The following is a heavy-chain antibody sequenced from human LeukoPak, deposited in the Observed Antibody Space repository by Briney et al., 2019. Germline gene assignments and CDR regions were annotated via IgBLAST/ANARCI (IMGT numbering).Heavy chain of an antibody. V-gene: IGHV3-48*03. J-gene: IGHJ4*02. CDR1: GFTFSSYE. CDR2: ISSSGGTI. Sequence: GGSLRLSCAASGFTFSSYEMNWVRQAPGKGLEWISYISSSGGTINYADSVKGRITISRDNAKNSLYLQMNSLRGEDTAVYYCARGHPPLTYWGQGALVTVSS. CDR3: ARGHPPLTY.